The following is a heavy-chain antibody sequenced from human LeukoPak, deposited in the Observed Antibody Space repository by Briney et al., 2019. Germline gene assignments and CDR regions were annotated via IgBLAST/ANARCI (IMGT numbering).Heavy chain of an antibody. Sequence: PGESLKISCKGSGYSFTSYWIGWVRQMPGKGLEWMGIIYPGDSDTRYSPSFQGQVTISADKSISTAYLQWSSLKASDTAMYYCARRGLPLRGSSTDWFDPWGQGTLVTVSS. CDR2: IYPGDSDT. V-gene: IGHV5-51*01. CDR3: ARRGLPLRGSSTDWFDP. D-gene: IGHD2-2*01. CDR1: GYSFTSYW. J-gene: IGHJ5*02.